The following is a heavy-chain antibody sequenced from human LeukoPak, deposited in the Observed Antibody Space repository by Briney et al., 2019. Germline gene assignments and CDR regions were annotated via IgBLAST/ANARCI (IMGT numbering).Heavy chain of an antibody. CDR1: GYNFISYG. CDR3: ARGLRGSEDY. Sequence: EASVKVSCKASGYNFISYGISWVRQAPGQGLEWMGWINPNSGGTNYAQKFQGRVTMTRDTSISTAYMELSRLKSDDTAIYYCARGLRGSEDYWGQGTLVTVTS. D-gene: IGHD3-16*01. CDR2: INPNSGGT. V-gene: IGHV1-2*02. J-gene: IGHJ4*02.